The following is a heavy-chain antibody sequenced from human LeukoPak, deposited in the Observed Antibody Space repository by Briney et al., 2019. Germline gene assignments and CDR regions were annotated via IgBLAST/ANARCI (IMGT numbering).Heavy chain of an antibody. J-gene: IGHJ4*02. D-gene: IGHD2-15*01. V-gene: IGHV1-46*01. CDR1: GYTFTSYY. CDR3: ARVAGYCSGGGCYGGEYYFDY. CDR2: IDPSGGST. Sequence: ASVKVSCKASGYTFTSYYMHWVRQAPGQGLEWMGIIDPSGGSTSYAQKFQGRVTMTRDTSTSTVYMELSSLRSEDTAVYYCARVAGYCSGGGCYGGEYYFDYWGQGTLVTVSS.